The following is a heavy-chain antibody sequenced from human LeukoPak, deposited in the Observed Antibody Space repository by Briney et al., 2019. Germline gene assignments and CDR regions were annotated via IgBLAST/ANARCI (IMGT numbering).Heavy chain of an antibody. V-gene: IGHV1-69*05. CDR3: ARARTVGGSWGYYYYYMDV. CDR2: IIPIFGTA. Sequence: SVKVSCKASGGTFSSYAISWVRQAPGQGLEWMGRIIPIFGTANYAQKFQGRVTITTDGSTSTAYMELSSLRSEDTAVYYCARARTVGGSWGYYYYYMDVWGKGTTVTVSS. D-gene: IGHD3-16*01. J-gene: IGHJ6*03. CDR1: GGTFSSYA.